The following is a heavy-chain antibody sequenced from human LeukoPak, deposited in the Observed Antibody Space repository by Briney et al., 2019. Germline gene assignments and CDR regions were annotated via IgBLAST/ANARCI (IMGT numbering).Heavy chain of an antibody. CDR1: AYIFTTYY. J-gene: IGHJ4*02. CDR2: INPSDGSA. D-gene: IGHD2-15*01. Sequence: ASVKVSCKASAYIFTTYYIHWVRQAPGQGLEWMGIINPSDGSANYAQKLQGRVTMTTDTSTSTAYMELRSLRSDDTAVYYCARDGVAASFDYWGQGTLVTVSS. CDR3: ARDGVAASFDY. V-gene: IGHV1-46*01.